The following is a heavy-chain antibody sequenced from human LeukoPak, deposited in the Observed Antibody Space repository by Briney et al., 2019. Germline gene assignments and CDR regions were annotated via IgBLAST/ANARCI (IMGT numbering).Heavy chain of an antibody. CDR3: AREGISTSWFDP. CDR1: GGSISSYY. V-gene: IGHV4-59*01. Sequence: SETLSLTCTVSGGSISSYYWSWIRQPPGKGLEWIGYIYYSGSTNYNPSLKSRATISLDTSKNQFSLKLSSVTAADTAVYYCAREGISTSWFDPWGQGTLVTVSS. J-gene: IGHJ5*02. CDR2: IYYSGST.